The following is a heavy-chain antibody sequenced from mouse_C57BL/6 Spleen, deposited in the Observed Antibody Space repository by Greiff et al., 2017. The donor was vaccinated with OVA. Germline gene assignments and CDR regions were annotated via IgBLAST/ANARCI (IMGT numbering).Heavy chain of an antibody. CDR3: AREDSSGFPDY. Sequence: VQLQQPGAELVRPGTSVKLSCKASGYTFTSYWMHWVKQRPGQGLEWIGVIDPSDSYTNYNQKFKGKATLTVDTSSSTASMQLSSLTSENAAVYYLAREDSSGFPDYWGQGTTLTVSA. CDR1: GYTFTSYW. CDR2: IDPSDSYT. D-gene: IGHD3-2*02. V-gene: IGHV1-59*01. J-gene: IGHJ2*01.